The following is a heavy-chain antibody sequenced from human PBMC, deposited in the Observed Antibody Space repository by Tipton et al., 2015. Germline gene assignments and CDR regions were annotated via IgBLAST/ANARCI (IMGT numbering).Heavy chain of an antibody. CDR3: ARGEIGDFDS. D-gene: IGHD4-17*01. Sequence: GLVKPSETLSLTCDVPGYSISSGYYWGWIRQPPGKGLEWIGSISHSGNTYYNPSLKIRVTISVDTSKNQFSLQLKSVTAADTAVYYCARGEIGDFDSWGQGTLVTVSS. CDR1: GYSISSGYY. V-gene: IGHV4-38-2*01. CDR2: ISHSGNT. J-gene: IGHJ4*02.